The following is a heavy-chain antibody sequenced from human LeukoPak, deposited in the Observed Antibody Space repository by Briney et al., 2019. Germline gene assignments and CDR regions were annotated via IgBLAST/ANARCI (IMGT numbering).Heavy chain of an antibody. CDR2: ISDSGGST. Sequence: GGSLRLSCAASGFTFSNHDMSWVRQAPGKGLEWVSSISDSGGSTYYADSVKGRFTISRDNSKNTLYLQMTNLRAADTAVYYCAKDLSRAVAADWFDPWDQGSLVTVSS. J-gene: IGHJ5*02. CDR3: AKDLSRAVAADWFDP. CDR1: GFTFSNHD. V-gene: IGHV3-23*01. D-gene: IGHD6-19*01.